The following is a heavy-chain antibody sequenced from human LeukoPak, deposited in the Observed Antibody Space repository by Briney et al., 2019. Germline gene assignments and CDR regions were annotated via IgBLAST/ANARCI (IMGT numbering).Heavy chain of an antibody. CDR2: ISSSSSYI. D-gene: IGHD1-26*01. V-gene: IGHV3-21*04. Sequence: GGSLRLSCAASGFTFSSYSMNWVRQAPGKGLEWVSSISSSSSYIYYADSVKGRFTISRDNAKNSLYLQMNSLRAEDTAVYYCARDGSGSYGEAFDIWGQGTMVTVSS. CDR3: ARDGSGSYGEAFDI. CDR1: GFTFSSYS. J-gene: IGHJ3*02.